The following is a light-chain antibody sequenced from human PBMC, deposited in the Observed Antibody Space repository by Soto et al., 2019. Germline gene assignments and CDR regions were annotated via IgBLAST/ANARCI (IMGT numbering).Light chain of an antibody. Sequence: EIVLTQSPATLSLSPGERATLSCRASQSVSSYLAWYQQKPGQAPMLLIYGATNRATGIPLRFSCSASGTDFTLTISSLEPEDFAVYFCQQRSNWPPITFGQGTRLEI. J-gene: IGKJ5*01. CDR3: QQRSNWPPIT. V-gene: IGKV3-11*01. CDR2: GAT. CDR1: QSVSSY.